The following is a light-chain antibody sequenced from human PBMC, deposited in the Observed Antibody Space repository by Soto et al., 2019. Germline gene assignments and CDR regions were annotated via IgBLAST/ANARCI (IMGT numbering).Light chain of an antibody. Sequence: QSVLTQPPSASGTPGQRVTISCSGSSSNIGSKPVNWYQQLPGAAPKLLIHNTNQRPSGVPDRFSGSKSGTSASLAISGLQSDDEVHYYCAAWDDSLNGLVFGGGTTLTVL. V-gene: IGLV1-44*01. CDR3: AAWDDSLNGLV. J-gene: IGLJ2*01. CDR2: NTN. CDR1: SSNIGSKP.